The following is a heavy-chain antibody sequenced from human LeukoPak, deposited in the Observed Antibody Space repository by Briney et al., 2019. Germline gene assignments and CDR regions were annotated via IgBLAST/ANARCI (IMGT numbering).Heavy chain of an antibody. CDR3: ARGGYYDSSGYYSLFDY. CDR2: INPSGGST. Sequence: ASVKVSCKASGCTFTSYYMHWVRQAPGQGLEWKGIINPSGGSTSYAQKFQGRVTMTRDTSTSTVYMELSSLRSEDTAVYYCARGGYYDSSGYYSLFDYWGQGTLVTVSS. V-gene: IGHV1-46*03. D-gene: IGHD3-22*01. CDR1: GCTFTSYY. J-gene: IGHJ4*02.